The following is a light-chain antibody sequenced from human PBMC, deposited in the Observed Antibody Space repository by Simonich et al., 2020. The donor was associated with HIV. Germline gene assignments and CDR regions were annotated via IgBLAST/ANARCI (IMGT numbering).Light chain of an antibody. Sequence: QSALTQPASVSGSPGQSITISCTGTSSDVGGYNYVSWYQQHPGKAPQLMIYDVSKRPSGVSNRFSGSKSGNTASLTISALQAEDEADYYCSSYTSSSTLVFGGGTKLTVL. CDR1: SSDVGGYNY. CDR2: DVS. V-gene: IGLV2-14*01. J-gene: IGLJ3*02. CDR3: SSYTSSSTLV.